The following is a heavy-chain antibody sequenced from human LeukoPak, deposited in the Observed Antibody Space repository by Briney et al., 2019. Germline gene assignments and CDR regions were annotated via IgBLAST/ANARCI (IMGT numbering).Heavy chain of an antibody. D-gene: IGHD3-3*01. CDR2: IYYSGST. J-gene: IGHJ3*02. CDR3: ARVPQIVTIFGVVLRAFDI. CDR1: GGSISSGDYY. Sequence: NASETLSLTCTVSGGSISSGDYYWSWIRQPPGKGLEWIGYIYYSGSTYYNPSLKSRVTISVDTSKNQFSLKLSSVTAADTAVYYCARVPQIVTIFGVVLRAFDIWGQGTMVTVSS. V-gene: IGHV4-30-4*01.